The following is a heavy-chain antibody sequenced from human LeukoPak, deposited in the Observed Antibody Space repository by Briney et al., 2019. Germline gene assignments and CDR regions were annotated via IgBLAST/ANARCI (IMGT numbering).Heavy chain of an antibody. CDR2: ISSTSSYI. V-gene: IGHV3-21*01. J-gene: IGHJ2*01. CDR3: VRDGTRGYCSGGSCYWYFDL. CDR1: GFTFSSY. D-gene: IGHD2-15*01. Sequence: KSGGSLRLSCAASGFTFSSYMNWVRQAPGKGLEWVSSISSTSSYIYYADSVKGRFTISRDNAKNSPYLQMDSLRADDTAVYYCVRDGTRGYCSGGSCYWYFDLWGRGTLVTVSS.